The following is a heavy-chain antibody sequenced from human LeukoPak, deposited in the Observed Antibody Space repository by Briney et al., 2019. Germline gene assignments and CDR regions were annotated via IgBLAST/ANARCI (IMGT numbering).Heavy chain of an antibody. CDR2: ISGSGGST. D-gene: IGHD3-9*01. CDR1: GFTFSSYA. Sequence: GGSLRLSCAASGFTFSSYAMSWVRQAPGKGLEWVSAISGSGGSTYYADSVKGRFTISRDNSKNTLYLQMNSLRAEDTAVYYCAKVGDYDILTGLTHDAFDIWGQGTTVTVSS. CDR3: AKVGDYDILTGLTHDAFDI. V-gene: IGHV3-23*01. J-gene: IGHJ3*02.